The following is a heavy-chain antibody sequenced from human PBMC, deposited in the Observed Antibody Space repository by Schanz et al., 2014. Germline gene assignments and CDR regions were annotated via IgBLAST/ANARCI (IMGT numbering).Heavy chain of an antibody. D-gene: IGHD6-13*01. V-gene: IGHV1-18*04. Sequence: QVQLVQSGAELKKPGASVKVSCKASGYTFTRYGINWVRQAPGQGLEWMGWINVYNGDTKFAKTFQDRVTLTTDTSTSTAYMELRSLRSDDTAVYYCARNIIATARAYDIWGQGTMVTVSS. CDR1: GYTFTRYG. J-gene: IGHJ3*02. CDR3: ARNIIATARAYDI. CDR2: INVYNGDT.